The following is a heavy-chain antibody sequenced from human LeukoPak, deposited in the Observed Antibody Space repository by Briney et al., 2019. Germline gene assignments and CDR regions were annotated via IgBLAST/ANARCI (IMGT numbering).Heavy chain of an antibody. D-gene: IGHD3-22*01. CDR3: AREMTYDSDSSGFV. J-gene: IGHJ4*02. V-gene: IGHV3-21*01. CDR2: ITSSPTYI. Sequence: NPRGSLRLSCATSGFSFSTYSMNWVRQAPGKGLEWVSSITSSPTYIYYADSVKGRFTISRDNAKNSVYLQMNSLRVEDTAVYYCAREMTYDSDSSGFVWGQGNLVTVSS. CDR1: GFSFSTYS.